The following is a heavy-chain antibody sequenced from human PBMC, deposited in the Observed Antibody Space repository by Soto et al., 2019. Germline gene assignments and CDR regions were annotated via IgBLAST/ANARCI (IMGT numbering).Heavy chain of an antibody. J-gene: IGHJ6*02. CDR3: ARDSMVRGVTNYGMDV. V-gene: IGHV1-18*01. Sequence: QVQLVQSGAEVKKPGASVKVSCKASGYTFTSYGISWVRQAPGQGLEWMGWISAYNGNTNYAQKLQGRGTMTTDTSTSTAYRELRSLRSDDTAVYYCARDSMVRGVTNYGMDVWGQGTTVTVSS. CDR2: ISAYNGNT. D-gene: IGHD3-10*01. CDR1: GYTFTSYG.